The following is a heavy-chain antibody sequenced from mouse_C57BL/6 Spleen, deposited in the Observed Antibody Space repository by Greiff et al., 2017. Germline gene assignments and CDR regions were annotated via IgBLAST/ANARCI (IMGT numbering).Heavy chain of an antibody. D-gene: IGHD1-1*01. J-gene: IGHJ4*01. CDR3: ARGYYGSSYGAMDD. CDR2: ITPGSGGT. CDR1: GYAFTNSL. V-gene: IGHV1-54*01. Sequence: VQLQQSGAELVRPGTSVKVSCKASGYAFTNSLIEWVKQRPGPGLEWIGVITPGSGGTNSHEKFKGKAPLTADKSASTAYMQLSRLTSEDSAVYFCARGYYGSSYGAMDDWGQGTSVTVSS.